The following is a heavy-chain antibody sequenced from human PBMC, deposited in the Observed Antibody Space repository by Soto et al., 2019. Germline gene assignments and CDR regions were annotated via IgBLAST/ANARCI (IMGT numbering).Heavy chain of an antibody. CDR1: GFTFNSYA. CDR2: ISGSGGST. J-gene: IGHJ4*02. CDR3: AKDPMSGSQKLYFDY. D-gene: IGHD1-26*01. V-gene: IGHV3-23*01. Sequence: GGSLRLSCAASGFTFNSYAMSWVRQAPGKGLEWVSAISGSGGSTYYADSVKGRFTISRDNSKNTLYLQMNSLRAEDTAVYYCAKDPMSGSQKLYFDYWGQGTLVTVSS.